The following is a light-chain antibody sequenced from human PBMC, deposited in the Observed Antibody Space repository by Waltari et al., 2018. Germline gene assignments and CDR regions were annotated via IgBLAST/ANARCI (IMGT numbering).Light chain of an antibody. V-gene: IGLV3-25*03. J-gene: IGLJ2*01. CDR3: QSTDFSGTYVV. CDR2: KDS. Sequence: YELTQAPSMSVSPGQAARITCSGDALPKQFAHWYQQKPGQAPSLVIYKDSERPSGFPERFSGSSSGTTVTLTIDGVQPDDEADYYCQSTDFSGTYVVFGGGTKLTVL. CDR1: ALPKQF.